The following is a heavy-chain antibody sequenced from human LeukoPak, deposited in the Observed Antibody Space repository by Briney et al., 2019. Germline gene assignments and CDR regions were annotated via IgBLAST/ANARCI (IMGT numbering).Heavy chain of an antibody. J-gene: IGHJ4*02. V-gene: IGHV1-24*01. CDR3: ATQIPSQSGDFDY. D-gene: IGHD7-27*01. CDR2: FDPEDGET. Sequence: ASVKVSCKASGYTFTSYGISWVRQAPGQGLEWMGGFDPEDGETIYAQKFQGRVTMTEDTSTDTAYMELSSLRSEDTAVYYCATQIPSQSGDFDYWGQGILVTVSS. CDR1: GYTFTSYG.